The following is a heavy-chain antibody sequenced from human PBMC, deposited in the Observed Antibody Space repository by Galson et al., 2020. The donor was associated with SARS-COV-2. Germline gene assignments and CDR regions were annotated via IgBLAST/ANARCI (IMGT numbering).Heavy chain of an antibody. V-gene: IGHV3-53*01. Sequence: GESLKISCAASGFTVSSNYMSWVRQAPGKGLEWVSVIYSGGSTYYADSVKGRFTISRDNSKNTLYLQMNSLRAEDTAVYYCARERYSYGRSDAFDIWGQGTMVTVSS. CDR2: IYSGGST. CDR1: GFTVSSNY. J-gene: IGHJ3*02. D-gene: IGHD5-18*01. CDR3: ARERYSYGRSDAFDI.